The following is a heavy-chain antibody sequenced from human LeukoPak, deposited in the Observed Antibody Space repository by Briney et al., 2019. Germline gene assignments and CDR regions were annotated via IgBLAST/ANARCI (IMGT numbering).Heavy chain of an antibody. V-gene: IGHV5-51*01. CDR3: SRLYCSSTSCNAGWFDP. CDR2: IYPGDSDT. D-gene: IGHD2-2*01. J-gene: IGHJ5*02. CDR1: GYSFTSYW. Sequence: GESLKISCKGSGYSFTSYWIGWVRQMPGKGLEWMGIIYPGDSDTRYSPSFQGQVTISADKSLSTAYLQWSSLKASATAVYYCSRLYCSSTSCNAGWFDPWGQGTLVTVSS.